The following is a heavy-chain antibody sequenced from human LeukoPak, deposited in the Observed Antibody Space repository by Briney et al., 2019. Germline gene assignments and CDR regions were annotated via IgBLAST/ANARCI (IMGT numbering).Heavy chain of an antibody. J-gene: IGHJ5*02. D-gene: IGHD3-3*01. V-gene: IGHV1-46*01. Sequence: GASVKVSCKASGYPFTSYYMHWVRQAPGQGLEWMGIINPSGGSTTYAQKFQGRVTTTTDTSTSTVYMELSSLRSEDTAVYYCARDPTVITASRITIFGAVKSPHNWFDPWGQGTLVTVSS. CDR3: ARDPTVITASRITIFGAVKSPHNWFDP. CDR1: GYPFTSYY. CDR2: INPSGGST.